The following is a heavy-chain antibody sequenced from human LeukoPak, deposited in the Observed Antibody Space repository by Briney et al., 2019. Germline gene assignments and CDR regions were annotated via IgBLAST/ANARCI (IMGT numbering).Heavy chain of an antibody. D-gene: IGHD6-6*01. CDR1: GYTFTSYG. Sequence: ASVKVSCKASGYTFTSYGISWVRQAPGQGLEWMGWISAYNGNTNYAQKLQGRVTMTTDTSTSTAYMELRSVRSDDTAVYYCARGGQYSSSSPWYYFDYWGQGTLVTVSS. J-gene: IGHJ4*02. CDR2: ISAYNGNT. CDR3: ARGGQYSSSSPWYYFDY. V-gene: IGHV1-18*01.